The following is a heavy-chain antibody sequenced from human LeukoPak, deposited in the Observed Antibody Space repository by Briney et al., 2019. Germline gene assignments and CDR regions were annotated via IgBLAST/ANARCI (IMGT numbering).Heavy chain of an antibody. D-gene: IGHD6-19*01. J-gene: IGHJ4*02. CDR2: INTNIGNA. CDR3: ARVHSAVGVSACDH. Sequence: GASVKVSCKASVYIFTTYAMNGVRQAPGQGLAWMGWINTNIGNATYAQGFTGRFVFSLDTSVSTAYLQITSLKAEDTAVYYCARVHSAVGVSACDHWGQGTLVTVSS. V-gene: IGHV7-4-1*02. CDR1: VYIFTTYA.